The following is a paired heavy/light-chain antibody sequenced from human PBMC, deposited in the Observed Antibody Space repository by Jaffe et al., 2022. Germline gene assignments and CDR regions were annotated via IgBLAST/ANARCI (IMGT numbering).Light chain of an antibody. J-gene: IGLJ3*02. Sequence: QSALTQPASVSGSPGQSITISCTGTSSDVGGHNYVSWYQQHPGKAPKLMIYDVSNRPSGVSDRFSGSKSGNTASLTISGLQAEDEADYYCSSYTSSNTLVFGGGTKLTVL. CDR1: SSDVGGHNY. V-gene: IGLV2-14*03. CDR3: SSYTSSNTLV. CDR2: DVS.
Heavy chain of an antibody. Sequence: EVQLLESGGDLVQPGGSLRLSCAASGFTFSNYAMNWVRQAPGKGLEWVSTISGSGLSTYYADSVKGRFTISRDNSKNTLYLQMNSLRVEDTAVYYCAKGTVSGRHFSGCDYWGQRTLVTVSS. CDR3: AKGTVSGRHFSGCDY. V-gene: IGHV3-23*01. J-gene: IGHJ4*02. CDR1: GFTFSNYA. CDR2: ISGSGLST. D-gene: IGHD6-19*01.